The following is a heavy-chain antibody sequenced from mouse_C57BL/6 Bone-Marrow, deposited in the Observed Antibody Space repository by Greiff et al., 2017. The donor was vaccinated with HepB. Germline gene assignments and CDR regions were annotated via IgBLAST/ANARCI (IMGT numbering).Heavy chain of an antibody. J-gene: IGHJ3*01. CDR2: ISNLAYSI. Sequence: EVQLQESGGGLVQPGGSLKLSCAASGFTFSDYGMAWVRQAPRKGPEWVAFISNLAYSIYYADTVTGRFTISRENAKNTLYLEMSSLRSEDTAMYYCARHDMGFAYWGQGTLVTVSA. V-gene: IGHV5-15*01. CDR1: GFTFSDYG. CDR3: ARHDMGFAY. D-gene: IGHD1-1*02.